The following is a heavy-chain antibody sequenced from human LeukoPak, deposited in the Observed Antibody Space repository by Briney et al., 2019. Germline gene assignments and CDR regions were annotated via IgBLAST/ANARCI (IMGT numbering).Heavy chain of an antibody. CDR2: IYHRGTT. V-gene: IGHV4-39*07. D-gene: IGHD3-22*01. CDR1: GGSISSSSYY. CDR3: ARDQDYYDSTWFDP. J-gene: IGHJ5*02. Sequence: ETLSLTCTVSGGSISSSSYYWGWIRQPPGKGLEWIGSIYHRGTTYYNPSLKSRVTISVDTSKNQFSLKLSSVTAADTAVYYCARDQDYYDSTWFDPWGQGTLVTVSS.